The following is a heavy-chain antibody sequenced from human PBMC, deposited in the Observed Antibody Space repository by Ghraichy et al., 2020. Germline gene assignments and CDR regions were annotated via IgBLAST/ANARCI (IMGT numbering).Heavy chain of an antibody. V-gene: IGHV3-48*02. J-gene: IGHJ4*02. D-gene: IGHD6-13*01. CDR1: GFTFSTYS. CDR3: ARGSSSWH. Sequence: GESLNISCAASGFTFSTYSMNWVRQAPGKGLEWVSYISVTSSTIYYADSVKGRFNISRDNAKNLLFLQMNSLRDEDTAVYYCARGSSSWHWGQGTLVTVSS. CDR2: ISVTSSTI.